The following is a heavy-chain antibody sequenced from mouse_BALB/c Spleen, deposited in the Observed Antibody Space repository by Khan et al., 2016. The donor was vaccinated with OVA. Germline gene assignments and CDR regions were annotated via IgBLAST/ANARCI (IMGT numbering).Heavy chain of an antibody. CDR1: GYTFINYW. Sequence: VELVESGAELAKPGASVKMSCKASGYTFINYWILWVKQRPGQGLEWIGYINPSTAYTEYNQNFKEKATLTADKSSSTAYMQLSSLTTEDSTVYYYARRGLRWDFDYWGQGTTLTVSS. D-gene: IGHD1-1*01. CDR3: ARRGLRWDFDY. J-gene: IGHJ2*01. CDR2: INPSTAYT. V-gene: IGHV1-7*01.